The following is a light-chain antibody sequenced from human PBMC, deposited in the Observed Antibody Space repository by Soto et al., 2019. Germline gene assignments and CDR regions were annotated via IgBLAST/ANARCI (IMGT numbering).Light chain of an antibody. V-gene: IGKV1-39*01. CDR2: AAS. J-gene: IGKJ2*01. CDR3: QQSYSTPQYT. CDR1: QSISSY. Sequence: DIQMTQSPSSLSASVGDRVTITCRASQSISSYLNWYQQKPGKAPQLLIYAASSLQSGVPSRFSGCGSGTDFTLTISSLQPEDFATYYCQQSYSTPQYTFGQGTKLEIK.